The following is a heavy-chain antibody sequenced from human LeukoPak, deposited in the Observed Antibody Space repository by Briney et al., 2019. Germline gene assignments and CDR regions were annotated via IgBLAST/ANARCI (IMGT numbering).Heavy chain of an antibody. CDR1: GFTFSNYN. CDR2: ISSSGSTI. Sequence: GGSLRLSCVASGFTFSNYNMNWVRQAPGKGLEWVSYISSSGSTIYYADSVKGRFTISRDNAKNSLYLQMNSLRAEDTAVYYCARVSRHPLGYFDWLEVRSYYYYMDVWGKGTTVTISS. D-gene: IGHD3-9*01. CDR3: ARVSRHPLGYFDWLEVRSYYYYMDV. J-gene: IGHJ6*03. V-gene: IGHV3-48*04.